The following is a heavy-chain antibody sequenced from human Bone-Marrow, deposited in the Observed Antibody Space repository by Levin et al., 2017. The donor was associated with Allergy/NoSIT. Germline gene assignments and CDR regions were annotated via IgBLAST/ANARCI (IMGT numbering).Heavy chain of an antibody. D-gene: IGHD3-10*01. V-gene: IGHV1-69*13. Sequence: AASVKVSCKASGGRFSNYAISWVRQAPGQGLEWMGGIIPAFGSTNYAQKFQGRVTIIADESTSTAYMELRSLKSEDTAVYYCARARDGYYGSGSFDFWGQGTLLTVSS. CDR3: ARARDGYYGSGSFDF. J-gene: IGHJ4*02. CDR2: IIPAFGST. CDR1: GGRFSNYA.